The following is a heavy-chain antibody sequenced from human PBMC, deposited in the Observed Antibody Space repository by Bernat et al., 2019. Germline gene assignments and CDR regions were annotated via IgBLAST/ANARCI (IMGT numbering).Heavy chain of an antibody. CDR2: INAGNGNT. CDR3: ARDAYHYGSPWYIDY. V-gene: IGHV1-3*01. J-gene: IGHJ4*02. CDR1: GYTFTSYA. D-gene: IGHD3-10*01. Sequence: QVQLLQSGAEVKKPGASVKVSCKASGYTFTSYAMHWVRQAPGQRLEWMGWINAGNGNTKYSQRFQGRVTITRDTSASTAYKELSSLRSEDTTVYYCARDAYHYGSPWYIDYWGQGTLVTVSS.